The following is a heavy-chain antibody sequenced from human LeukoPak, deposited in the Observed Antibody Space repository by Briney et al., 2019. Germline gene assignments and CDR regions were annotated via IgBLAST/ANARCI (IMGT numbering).Heavy chain of an antibody. J-gene: IGHJ4*01. CDR3: RMVAATPIGEHIDD. CDR1: GFTFSSYW. Sequence: GGSLRLSCAASGFTFSSYWMSWVRQAPGKGLEWVANIKQDGSEKYYVDSVKGRFTISRDNAKNSLYLQMNSLRAEDTAVYYCRMVAATPIGEHIDDWGQGTLVTASS. V-gene: IGHV3-7*01. CDR2: IKQDGSEK. D-gene: IGHD2-15*01.